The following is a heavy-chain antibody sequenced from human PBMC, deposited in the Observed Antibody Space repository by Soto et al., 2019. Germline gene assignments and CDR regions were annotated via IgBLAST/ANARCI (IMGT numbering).Heavy chain of an antibody. CDR3: ARERVDIVVVPAAILYYYYGMDV. CDR2: IWYDGSNK. J-gene: IGHJ6*02. V-gene: IGHV3-33*01. Sequence: SVIISCEASGVKFSSYGRQWVRQATGKGLEWVAVIWYDGSNKYYADSVKGRFTISRDNSKNTLYLQMNSLRAEDTAVYYCARERVDIVVVPAAILYYYYGMDVWGQGTTVTVSS. D-gene: IGHD2-2*01. CDR1: GVKFSSYG.